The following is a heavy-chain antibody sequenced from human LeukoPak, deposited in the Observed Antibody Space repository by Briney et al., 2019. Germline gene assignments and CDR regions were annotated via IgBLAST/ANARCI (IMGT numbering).Heavy chain of an antibody. D-gene: IGHD2-2*01. V-gene: IGHV4-4*07. CDR2: IYTSGST. Sequence: SETLSLTCTVSGGSISSYYWSWIRQPAGKGLEWIGRIYTSGSTNYNPSLKSRVTMSVDTSKNQFSLKLSSVTAADTAVYYCARSAPWTDCSSTSCYVDYWGQGTLVTVSS. CDR3: ARSAPWTDCSSTSCYVDY. CDR1: GGSISSYY. J-gene: IGHJ4*02.